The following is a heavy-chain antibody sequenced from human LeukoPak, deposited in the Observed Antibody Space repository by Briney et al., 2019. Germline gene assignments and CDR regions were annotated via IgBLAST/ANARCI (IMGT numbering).Heavy chain of an antibody. CDR2: ISSSGSTI. V-gene: IGHV3-11*04. D-gene: IGHD2-2*01. CDR3: AKDVPAAILGYFEWTN. J-gene: IGHJ4*02. CDR1: GFTFSDYY. Sequence: PGGSLRLSCAASGFTFSDYYMSWIRQAPGKGLEWVSYISSSGSTIYYADSVKGRFTISRDNAKNSLYLQMNSLRAEDTAVYYCAKDVPAAILGYFEWTNWGQGTLVTVSS.